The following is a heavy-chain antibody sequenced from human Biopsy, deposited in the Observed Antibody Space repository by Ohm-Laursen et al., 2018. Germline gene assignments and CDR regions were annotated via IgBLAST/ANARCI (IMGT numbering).Heavy chain of an antibody. CDR2: INPSGSTT. CDR1: GYSFTSYY. CDR3: ARNTGWYGDLYYFDY. D-gene: IGHD6-19*01. V-gene: IGHV1-46*01. Sequence: ATVKISCNASGYSFTSYYMHWVRQAPGQGLEWMGMINPSGSTTSYPQIFQGRVTMTRDTSKSTVYMELSSLRSADTAVYFCARNTGWYGDLYYFDYWGQGTLVTASS. J-gene: IGHJ4*02.